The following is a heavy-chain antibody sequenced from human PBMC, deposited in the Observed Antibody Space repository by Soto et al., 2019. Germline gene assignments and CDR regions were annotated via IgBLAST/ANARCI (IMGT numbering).Heavy chain of an antibody. J-gene: IGHJ5*02. D-gene: IGHD3-3*01. V-gene: IGHV1-8*01. CDR1: GYTFTSYD. CDR3: ARRYYDSAIVGFDP. CDR2: MNPNSGNT. Sequence: QVQLVQSGAEVKKPGASVKVSCKASGYTFTSYDINWVRQATGQGLEWMGWMNPNSGNTGYAQKFQDRVTMTRNTSISTAYMELSSLRSEDTAVYYCARRYYDSAIVGFDPWGQGTLVTVSS.